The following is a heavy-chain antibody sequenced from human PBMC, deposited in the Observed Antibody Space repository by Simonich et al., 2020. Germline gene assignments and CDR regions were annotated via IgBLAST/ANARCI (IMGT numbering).Heavy chain of an antibody. J-gene: IGHJ3*02. V-gene: IGHV3-7*01. Sequence: GGSLRLSCAASGFTFSSYGMHWVRQAPGKGLEWVANIKQDGSEKYYVDSVKGRFTISRDNAKNSLYLQMNSLRAEDTAVYYCARGGIAARDAFDIWGQGTMVTVSS. CDR3: ARGGIAARDAFDI. CDR2: IKQDGSEK. CDR1: GFTFSSYG. D-gene: IGHD6-6*01.